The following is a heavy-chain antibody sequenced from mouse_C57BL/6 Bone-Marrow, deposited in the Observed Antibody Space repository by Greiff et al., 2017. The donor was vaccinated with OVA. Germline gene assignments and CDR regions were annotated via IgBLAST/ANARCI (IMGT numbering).Heavy chain of an antibody. J-gene: IGHJ3*01. Sequence: EVQLVESGEGLVKPGGSLKLSCAASGFTFSSYAMSWVRQTPEKRLEWVAYISSGGDYIYYADTVKGRFTISRDNARNTLYLQMSSLKSEDTAMYYCTRERNYPAWFAYWGQGTLVTVSA. CDR2: ISSGGDYI. D-gene: IGHD2-1*01. V-gene: IGHV5-9-1*02. CDR1: GFTFSSYA. CDR3: TRERNYPAWFAY.